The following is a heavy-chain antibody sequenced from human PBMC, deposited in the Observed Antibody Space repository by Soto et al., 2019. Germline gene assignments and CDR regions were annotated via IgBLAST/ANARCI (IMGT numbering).Heavy chain of an antibody. CDR2: ISSSSSYI. J-gene: IGHJ5*02. D-gene: IGHD5-18*01. V-gene: IGHV3-21*01. CDR3: ARDYGPSFGNWFDP. Sequence: GGSLRLSCAASGFTFSSYSMNWVRQAPGKGLEWVSSISSSSSYIYYADSVKGRFTISRDNAKNSLYLQMNSLRAEDTAVYYCARDYGPSFGNWFDPWGQGTLVTVSS. CDR1: GFTFSSYS.